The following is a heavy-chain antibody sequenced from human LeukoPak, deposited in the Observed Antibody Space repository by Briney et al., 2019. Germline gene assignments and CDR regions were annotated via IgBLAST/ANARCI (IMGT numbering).Heavy chain of an antibody. J-gene: IGHJ4*02. CDR1: GGSISSYY. CDR2: IYYSGST. Sequence: PSETLSLTCTVSGGSISSYYWSWIRQPPGKGLEWIGYIYYSGSTNYNPSLKSRVTISVDTSKNQFSLKLSSVTASDTAVYYCARRLERRSPFDYWGQGTLVTVSS. D-gene: IGHD1-1*01. V-gene: IGHV4-59*01. CDR3: ARRLERRSPFDY.